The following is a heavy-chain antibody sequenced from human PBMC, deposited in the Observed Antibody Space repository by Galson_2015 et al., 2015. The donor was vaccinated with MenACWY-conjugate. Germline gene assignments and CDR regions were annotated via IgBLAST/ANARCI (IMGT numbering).Heavy chain of an antibody. CDR2: INLAGSVN. J-gene: IGHJ4*02. CDR1: GFTFSNSW. D-gene: IGHD1-26*01. Sequence: SLRLSCAVSGFTFSNSWPNCARQAPGRGLEWVATINLAGSVNTYADSAKGRLTTTSDNAKNSLFLQMNSLRVDDTAVYYCADPQWGWGQGTLVTVSS. V-gene: IGHV3-7*03. CDR3: ADPQWG.